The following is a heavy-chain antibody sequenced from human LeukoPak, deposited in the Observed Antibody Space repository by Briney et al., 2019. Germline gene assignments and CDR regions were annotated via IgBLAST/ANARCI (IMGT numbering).Heavy chain of an antibody. CDR2: INQNGRET. CDR3: TRDEAAATN. D-gene: IGHD2-15*01. V-gene: IGHV3-7*01. Sequence: AGGPLRLSCEGSGFTFNSFWMSWVRQAPGKGPEWVANINQNGRETHYVDSVKGRFTISRDNAKSSLYLQMNSLRAEDTAVYYCTRDEAAATNWGQGALVIVSS. CDR1: GFTFNSFW. J-gene: IGHJ4*02.